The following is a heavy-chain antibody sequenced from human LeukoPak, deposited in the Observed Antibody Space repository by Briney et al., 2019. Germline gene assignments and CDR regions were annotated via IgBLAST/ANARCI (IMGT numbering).Heavy chain of an antibody. Sequence: GGSLRLSCAASGFSFSTYSMTWVRQAPGKGLEWVSIISGSGGATYYADSVKGRFTISRDSSKNTLYLQMNSLRAEDTAVYYCAKDQRGYYGSGSYYVIDYWGQGTLVTVSS. CDR3: AKDQRGYYGSGSYYVIDY. J-gene: IGHJ4*02. CDR2: ISGSGGAT. V-gene: IGHV3-23*01. D-gene: IGHD3-10*01. CDR1: GFSFSTYS.